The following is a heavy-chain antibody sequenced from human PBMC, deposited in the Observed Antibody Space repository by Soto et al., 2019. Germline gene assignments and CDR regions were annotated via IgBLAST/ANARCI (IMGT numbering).Heavy chain of an antibody. J-gene: IGHJ4*02. V-gene: IGHV5-51*01. CDR1: GYSFTSYW. D-gene: IGHD3-22*01. CDR3: TRSLYYDSSGYYYFDY. CDR2: IYPGDSDT. Sequence: GESLKISCKGSGYSFTSYWIVWVRQMPGKGLEWMGIIYPGDSDTRYSPSFQGQVTISADKSISTAYLQWSSLKASDTAMYYCTRSLYYDSSGYYYFDYWGQGTLVTAPQ.